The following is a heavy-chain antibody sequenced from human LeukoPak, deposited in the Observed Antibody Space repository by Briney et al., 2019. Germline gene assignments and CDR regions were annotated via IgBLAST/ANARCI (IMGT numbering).Heavy chain of an antibody. CDR3: ARDPRNNHSKKSNQYYYYMDV. D-gene: IGHD1-14*01. Sequence: GGSLRLSCAASGFTFISYGMHWVRQAPGKGLEWVAFIGYDGSSKYYADPVKGRFTISRDNAKNTLYLQMNSLRAEDTAVYYCARDPRNNHSKKSNQYYYYMDVWGKGTTVTVSS. CDR1: GFTFISYG. J-gene: IGHJ6*03. CDR2: IGYDGSSK. V-gene: IGHV3-30*02.